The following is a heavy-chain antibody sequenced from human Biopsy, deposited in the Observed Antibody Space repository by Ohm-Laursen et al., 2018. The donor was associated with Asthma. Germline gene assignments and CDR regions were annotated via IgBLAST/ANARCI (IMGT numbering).Heavy chain of an antibody. J-gene: IGHJ4*02. V-gene: IGHV1-8*01. CDR3: ARSYCGGDCFSPFDY. CDR1: GYTFTSYD. CDR2: MNPNSGNT. Sequence: SVKVSCKASGYTFTSYDINWVRQATGQGLEWMGWMNPNSGNTGYPQNFQGRVTMTRDTSISTAYMELSSLRSEDTAMYYCARSYCGGDCFSPFDYWGQGTLVTVSS. D-gene: IGHD2-21*01.